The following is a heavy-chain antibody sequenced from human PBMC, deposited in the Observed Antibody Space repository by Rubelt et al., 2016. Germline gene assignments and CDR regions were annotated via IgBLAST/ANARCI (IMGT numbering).Heavy chain of an antibody. CDR3: ARGVI. CDR1: GYSFSTSD. V-gene: IGHV1-8*01. CDR2: MNPNTGNT. J-gene: IGHJ4*02. Sequence: QVQLVQSGAEVKKPGASVKVSCKASGYSFSTSDINWVRQGTGQGLEWMGWMNPNTGNTGYAQKFQGRVTMTSNISMSTAYLYLSSLRSEDTAVYYCARGVIWGQGTLVAVSS. D-gene: IGHD3-10*01.